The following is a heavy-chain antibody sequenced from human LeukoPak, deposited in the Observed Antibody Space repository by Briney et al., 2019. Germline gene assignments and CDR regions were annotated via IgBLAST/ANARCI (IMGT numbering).Heavy chain of an antibody. Sequence: GASVKVSCKASGYTFTSYDINWVRQATGQGLEWMGWMNPNSGNTGYAQKFQGRVTITRNTYISTAYMELSSLRSEDTAVYYCARGRTAKVAGSDNYYYMDVWGKGTTVTVSS. CDR1: GYTFTSYD. D-gene: IGHD6-19*01. CDR2: MNPNSGNT. V-gene: IGHV1-8*03. J-gene: IGHJ6*03. CDR3: ARGRTAKVAGSDNYYYMDV.